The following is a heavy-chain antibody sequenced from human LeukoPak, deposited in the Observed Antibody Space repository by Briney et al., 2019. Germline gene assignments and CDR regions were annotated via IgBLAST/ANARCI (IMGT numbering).Heavy chain of an antibody. CDR1: GFTFNSYW. J-gene: IGHJ4*02. V-gene: IGHV3-74*01. CDR2: INSDGSRT. CDR3: ARGAESDY. Sequence: TGGSLRLSCAASGFTFNSYWMHWVRQVPGKGLVWVSRINSDGSRTSYGDSMKGRFTISRDNAKSTLYLQMNSLRADDTAVYFCARGAESDYWGQGTLVTVSS.